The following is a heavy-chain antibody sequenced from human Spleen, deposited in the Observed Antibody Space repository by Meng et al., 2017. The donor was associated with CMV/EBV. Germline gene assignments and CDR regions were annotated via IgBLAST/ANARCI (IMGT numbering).Heavy chain of an antibody. Sequence: GGSLRLSCAASGFTLSDYWMHWVRQAPGKGLVWLSRLDSDGTRIRYADSVKGRFTISRDNSKKMLYLQMSTLRPEDTALYYCAKDPEGFSSAFDSWGRGTLVTVSS. CDR3: AKDPEGFSSAFDS. CDR2: LDSDGTRI. CDR1: GFTLSDYW. J-gene: IGHJ4*02. V-gene: IGHV3-74*01. D-gene: IGHD6-19*01.